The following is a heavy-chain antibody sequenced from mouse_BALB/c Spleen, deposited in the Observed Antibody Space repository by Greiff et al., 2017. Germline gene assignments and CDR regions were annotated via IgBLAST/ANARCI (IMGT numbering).Heavy chain of an antibody. D-gene: IGHD2-4*01. CDR3: VRDDYWFAY. Sequence: EVQLQESGGGLVQPKGSLKFSCAASGFTFNTYAMHWVCQAPGKGLEWVARIRSKSNNYATYYPDSVKDRITISSDDTQSLLYLQMNNLKTEDTAMYYCVRDDYWFAYWGQGTLVTVSA. J-gene: IGHJ3*01. V-gene: IGHV10-3*03. CDR1: GFTFNTYA. CDR2: IRSKSNNYAT.